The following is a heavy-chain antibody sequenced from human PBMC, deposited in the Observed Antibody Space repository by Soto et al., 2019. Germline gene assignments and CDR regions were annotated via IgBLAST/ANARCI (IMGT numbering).Heavy chain of an antibody. CDR1: GFTFSSYA. Sequence: GGSLRLSCAASGFTFSSYAMSWVRQAPGKGLEWVSAISGSGGSTYYADSVKGRFTISRDNSKNTLYLQMSGLRAEDTAVYYCAKNSRRQQLAPYYYYYYMDVWGKGTTVTVSS. D-gene: IGHD6-13*01. V-gene: IGHV3-23*01. CDR3: AKNSRRQQLAPYYYYYYMDV. CDR2: ISGSGGST. J-gene: IGHJ6*03.